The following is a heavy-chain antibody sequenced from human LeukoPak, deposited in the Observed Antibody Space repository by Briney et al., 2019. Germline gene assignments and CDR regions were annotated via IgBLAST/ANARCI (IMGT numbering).Heavy chain of an antibody. CDR3: ARLGYCSGGSCLVFFDY. CDR1: GYIFTSYW. J-gene: IGHJ4*02. D-gene: IGHD2-15*01. CDR2: IYPGDSDT. Sequence: LGESLQISCKGSGYIFTSYWIGWGRQLPGKGLEWMGIIYPGDSDTRDSPSFQGQVTISADKSNSTAYLQWSSLKASDTAMYYCARLGYCSGGSCLVFFDYWGQGTLVTVSS. V-gene: IGHV5-51*01.